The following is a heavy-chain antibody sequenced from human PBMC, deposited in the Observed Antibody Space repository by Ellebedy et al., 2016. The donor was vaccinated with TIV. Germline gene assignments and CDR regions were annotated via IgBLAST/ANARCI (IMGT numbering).Heavy chain of an antibody. D-gene: IGHD3-10*01. CDR3: ARGGGDRPHALDV. Sequence: MPSETLSLTCTVSGGSMISDDHYWSWVRQPPGKGLEWIGSIYYSGTTYYNPSLKHRLTMSVDKSKSQVSLKLTSVTATDTAVYYCARGGGDRPHALDVWGQGTMVTVSS. V-gene: IGHV4-30-4*01. CDR1: GGSMISDDHY. J-gene: IGHJ3*01. CDR2: IYYSGTT.